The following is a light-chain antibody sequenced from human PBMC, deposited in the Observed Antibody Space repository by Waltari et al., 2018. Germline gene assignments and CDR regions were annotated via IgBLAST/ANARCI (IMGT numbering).Light chain of an antibody. V-gene: IGKV3-20*01. CDR1: QTVGSNY. Sequence: EIVLTQSPGTLSLSPGERATLSCRASQTVGSNYLAWYQQRPGQAPRLLLDRASSRATGVPDRVSGSGSGTDFTLTISRLEPEDFAVYYGQQYAGSPTFCGGTKVEIK. CDR2: RAS. CDR3: QQYAGSPT. J-gene: IGKJ4*01.